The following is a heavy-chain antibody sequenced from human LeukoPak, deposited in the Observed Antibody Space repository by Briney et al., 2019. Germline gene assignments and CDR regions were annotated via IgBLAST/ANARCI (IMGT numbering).Heavy chain of an antibody. CDR1: GYTFTGYY. V-gene: IGHV1-2*02. J-gene: IGHJ4*02. D-gene: IGHD6-6*01. Sequence: ASVKVSCKASGYTFTGYYMHWVRQAPGQGLEWMGWINPNSGGTNYAQKFQGRVTMTRDTSISTAYMELSRLRSDDTAVYYCARAVYSSSPSFDYWGQGTLVTVSS. CDR3: ARAVYSSSPSFDY. CDR2: INPNSGGT.